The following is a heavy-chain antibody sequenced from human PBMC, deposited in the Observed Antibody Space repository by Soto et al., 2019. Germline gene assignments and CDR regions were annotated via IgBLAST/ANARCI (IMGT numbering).Heavy chain of an antibody. CDR2: FSYSGSL. D-gene: IGHD1-20*01. CDR3: AGGPRYWSFAL. J-gene: IGHJ2*01. CDR1: GGYSRSYH. Sequence: SETMPLTCSVYGGYSRSYHWCLIRQSPGEGLEWIGEFSYSGSLNYNPSLKRRVAVSLDTSTDHFSLTMTSVTAADTGVYFCAGGPRYWSFALWGRGTLVTVSS. V-gene: IGHV4-34*01.